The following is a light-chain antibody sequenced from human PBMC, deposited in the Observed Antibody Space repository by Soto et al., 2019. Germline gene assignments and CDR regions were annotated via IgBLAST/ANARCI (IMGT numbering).Light chain of an antibody. CDR2: EVD. Sequence: QSALTQPPSASGSPGQSVTISCTGTSSDLGGYNYVSWYQQHPGKAPKLIIFEVDNRPSGISFRFSGSKSGNTASLTISGLQSGDEADYYCSSFTGTTSLGVFGGGTKLTVL. J-gene: IGLJ3*02. V-gene: IGLV2-14*03. CDR3: SSFTGTTSLGV. CDR1: SSDLGGYNY.